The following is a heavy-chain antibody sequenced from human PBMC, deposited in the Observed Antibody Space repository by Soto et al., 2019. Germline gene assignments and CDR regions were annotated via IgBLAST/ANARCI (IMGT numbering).Heavy chain of an antibody. Sequence: QVQLVQSGAEVKKPGSSVKISCKASGGTFINHAFSWVRQAPGQGLEWMGGIIPMFGTADYSQKFQGRVTITADESTTTAHMEPSSLRSDDSAVYYCARDDATYCGGDCYRYFFYGLDVWGQGTTVTVSS. V-gene: IGHV1-69*01. CDR3: ARDDATYCGGDCYRYFFYGLDV. CDR2: IIPMFGTA. CDR1: GGTFINHA. D-gene: IGHD2-21*02. J-gene: IGHJ6*02.